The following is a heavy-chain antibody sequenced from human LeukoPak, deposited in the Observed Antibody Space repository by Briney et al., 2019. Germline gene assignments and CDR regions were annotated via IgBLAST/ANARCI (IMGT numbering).Heavy chain of an antibody. Sequence: GGSLRLSCAASGFTFSSYAMHWVRQAPGKGLEWVAVISYDGSNKYYADSAKGRFTISRDNSKNTLYLQMNSLRAEDTAVYYCASGRRHNQANDYWGQGTLVTVSS. D-gene: IGHD1-26*01. J-gene: IGHJ4*02. CDR2: ISYDGSNK. V-gene: IGHV3-30*04. CDR1: GFTFSSYA. CDR3: ASGRRHNQANDY.